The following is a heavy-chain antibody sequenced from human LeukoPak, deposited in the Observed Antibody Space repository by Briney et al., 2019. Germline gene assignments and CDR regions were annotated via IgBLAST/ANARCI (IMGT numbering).Heavy chain of an antibody. D-gene: IGHD6-19*01. Sequence: SETLSLTCTVSGGSISSYYWSWIRQPAGKGLEWIGRIYTSGSTNYNPSLKSRVTMSVDTSKYQFSLKLSSVTAADTAVYYCARDRTYSSGWYHNWFDPWGQGTLVTVSS. V-gene: IGHV4-4*07. CDR2: IYTSGST. CDR3: ARDRTYSSGWYHNWFDP. J-gene: IGHJ5*02. CDR1: GGSISSYY.